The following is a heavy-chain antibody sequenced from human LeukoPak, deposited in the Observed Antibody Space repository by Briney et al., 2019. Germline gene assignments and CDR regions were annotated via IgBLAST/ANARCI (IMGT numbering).Heavy chain of an antibody. J-gene: IGHJ4*02. CDR3: ARDRGLAEFDY. Sequence: PGGSLRLSCAASGFTFSIYDMHWVRQAPGKGLEWVAVISYDGSNKYYADSVKGRFTISRDNAKNSLYLQMNSLRAEDTAVYYCARDRGLAEFDYWGQGTLVTVSS. CDR1: GFTFSIYD. V-gene: IGHV3-30*03. D-gene: IGHD3-10*01. CDR2: ISYDGSNK.